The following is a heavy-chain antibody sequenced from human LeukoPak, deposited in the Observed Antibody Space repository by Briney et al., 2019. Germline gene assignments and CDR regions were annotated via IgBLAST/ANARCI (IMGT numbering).Heavy chain of an antibody. CDR3: AKDLRLSVGTSPFDY. J-gene: IGHJ4*02. CDR2: IRYDGSNK. CDR1: GFTFSSYG. Sequence: SGGSLRLSCAASGFTFSSYGIHWVRQAPGKGLEWVAFIRYDGSNKYYADSVKGRFIISRDNSKNTLYLQMNSLRADDTALYYCAKDLRLSVGTSPFDYWGQGTLVTVSS. D-gene: IGHD4-23*01. V-gene: IGHV3-30*02.